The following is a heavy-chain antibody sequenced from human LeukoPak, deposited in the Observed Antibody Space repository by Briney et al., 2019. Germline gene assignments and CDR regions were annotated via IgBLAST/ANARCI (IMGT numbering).Heavy chain of an antibody. J-gene: IGHJ4*02. CDR3: ARLISGSYHLYFDD. V-gene: IGHV3-66*01. CDR1: GFTVSSSF. D-gene: IGHD3-10*01. CDR2: LYSDGART. Sequence: GGSLRLSCAASGFTVSSSFLSWVRQAPGKGLEWLSILYSDGARTQYADSAKGRFTISRDNSKNTLYLQMNSLRAEDTALSYCARLISGSYHLYFDDWGLGTLVTVSS.